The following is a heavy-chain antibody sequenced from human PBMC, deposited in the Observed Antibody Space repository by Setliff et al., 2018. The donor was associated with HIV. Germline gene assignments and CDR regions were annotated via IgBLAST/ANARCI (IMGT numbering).Heavy chain of an antibody. J-gene: IGHJ4*02. Sequence: PGGSLRLSCAASGFTFTSFAMSWVRQAPGKGLEWVSSISSSGVSTYYVDSVKGRFTISRDNSKNTLYLQMNSLRAEDTAVYYCAKDSSGWLGYFDYWGQGTLVTVSS. CDR1: GFTFTSFA. CDR3: AKDSSGWLGYFDY. V-gene: IGHV3-23*01. CDR2: ISSSGVST. D-gene: IGHD6-19*01.